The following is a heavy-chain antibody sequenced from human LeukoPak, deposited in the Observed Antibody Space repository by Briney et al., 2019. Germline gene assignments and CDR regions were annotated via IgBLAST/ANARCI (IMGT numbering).Heavy chain of an antibody. Sequence: GGSLRLSCAASGFTFSSYAMHGVRQAPGKGLEWVAVISYDGGNKYYADSVKGRFTISRDNSKNTLYLQMNSLRAEDTAVYYCARGSDGELDYFDYWGQGTLVTVSS. D-gene: IGHD1-26*01. CDR2: ISYDGGNK. CDR3: ARGSDGELDYFDY. CDR1: GFTFSSYA. J-gene: IGHJ4*02. V-gene: IGHV3-30-3*01.